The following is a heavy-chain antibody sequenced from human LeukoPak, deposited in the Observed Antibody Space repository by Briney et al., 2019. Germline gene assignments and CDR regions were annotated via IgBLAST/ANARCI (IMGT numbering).Heavy chain of an antibody. CDR3: ARSGVGYCTNGVCFVDY. J-gene: IGHJ4*02. Sequence: GGSLRLSCTASGFNFNNYGMHWVRQAPGKGLEWVTFIRYDGSNKYYADSVKGRFTISRDNSKNTLYLQMNSLRAEDTALYYCARSGVGYCTNGVCFVDYWGQGTLVTVSS. D-gene: IGHD2-8*01. CDR2: IRYDGSNK. CDR1: GFNFNNYG. V-gene: IGHV3-30*02.